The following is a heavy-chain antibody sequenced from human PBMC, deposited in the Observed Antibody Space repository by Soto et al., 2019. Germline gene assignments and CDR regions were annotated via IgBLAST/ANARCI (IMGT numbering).Heavy chain of an antibody. CDR1: GFTFSSYA. Sequence: QVQLVESGGGVVQPGRSLRLSCAASGFTFSSYAMHWVRQAPGKGLEWVAVISYDGSNKYYADSVKGRFTISRDNSKNTLYLQINSLRAEDTAVYYCERGQGYSSGWHFDYLGQGPLVTVSS. V-gene: IGHV3-30-3*01. CDR2: ISYDGSNK. J-gene: IGHJ4*02. D-gene: IGHD6-19*01. CDR3: ERGQGYSSGWHFDY.